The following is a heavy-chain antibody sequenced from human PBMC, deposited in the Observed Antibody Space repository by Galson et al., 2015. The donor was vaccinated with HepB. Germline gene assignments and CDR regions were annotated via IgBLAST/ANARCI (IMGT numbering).Heavy chain of an antibody. D-gene: IGHD2/OR15-2a*01. CDR2: IGVNPGNT. V-gene: IGHV3-23*01. J-gene: IGHJ4*02. Sequence: LRLSCAASGFTFSSLGMTWVRQAPGKGLECVSAIGVNPGNTDYADSVRGRFTISRDNSKNMLYLQMNNLRAEDTAVYYCAKGTSNSDYWGQGPLVTVSS. CDR1: GFTFSSLG. CDR3: AKGTSNSDY.